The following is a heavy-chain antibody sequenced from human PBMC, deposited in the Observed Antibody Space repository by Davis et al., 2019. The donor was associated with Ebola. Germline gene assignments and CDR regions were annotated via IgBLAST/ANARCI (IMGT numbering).Heavy chain of an antibody. D-gene: IGHD3-3*01. CDR2: INSDGSST. Sequence: GESLKISCAASGFTFSSYWMHWVRQAPGKGLVWVSRINSDGSSTSYADSVKGRFTISRDNAKNTLYLQMNGLRAEDTAVYYCAKDGPPHYDFWSGYYDWGQGTLVTVSS. V-gene: IGHV3-74*01. CDR3: AKDGPPHYDFWSGYYD. J-gene: IGHJ4*02. CDR1: GFTFSSYW.